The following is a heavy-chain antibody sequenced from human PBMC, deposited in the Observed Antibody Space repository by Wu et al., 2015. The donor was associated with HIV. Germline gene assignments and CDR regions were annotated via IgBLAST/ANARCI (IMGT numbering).Heavy chain of an antibody. CDR2: MNPNSGNT. J-gene: IGHJ3*02. D-gene: IGHD2-2*02. CDR1: GYTFSSFD. CDR3: ARVTRIPQSQKYAFDI. V-gene: IGHV1-8*01. Sequence: QVQLVQSGAEVKKPGASVKVSCKASGYTFSSFDINWVRQATGQGPEWMGWMNPNSGNTGYAQKFQGRVTMTRNTSTSTAYMELSSLRSEDTAVYYCARVTRIPQSQKYAFDIWGQGTMVTVSS.